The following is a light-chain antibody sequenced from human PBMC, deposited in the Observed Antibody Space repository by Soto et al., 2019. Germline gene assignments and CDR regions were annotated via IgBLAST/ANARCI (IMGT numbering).Light chain of an antibody. CDR3: QQFGSSGPLT. CDR1: QIVNTFY. CDR2: GAS. V-gene: IGKV3-20*01. Sequence: EVVLSQSPGTLSLSPGESATLSCRASQIVNTFYLAWYQQKPGQAPRLLIYGASSRATGIPDRFSASGSATDFSLPIRRLEPEDSAVYYWQQFGSSGPLTFGGGTKVEIK. J-gene: IGKJ4*01.